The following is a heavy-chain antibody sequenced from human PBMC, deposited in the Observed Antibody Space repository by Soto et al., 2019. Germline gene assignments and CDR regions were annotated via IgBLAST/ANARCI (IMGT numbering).Heavy chain of an antibody. V-gene: IGHV3-15*01. CDR3: TTAHPRGPDY. CDR2: IKSKTDGGTI. Sequence: PGGSLRLSCAASGLTFSNAWMNWVRQAPGKGLEWVGQIKSKTDGGTIFYPAPVKGRFIISRDDSTNTLYLQMNSLKTEDTAVYYCTTAHPRGPDYWGQGTLVTSPQ. D-gene: IGHD5-12*01. CDR1: GLTFSNAW. J-gene: IGHJ4*02.